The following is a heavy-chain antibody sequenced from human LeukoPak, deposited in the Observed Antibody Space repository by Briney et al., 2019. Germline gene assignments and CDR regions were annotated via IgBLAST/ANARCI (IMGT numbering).Heavy chain of an antibody. CDR2: ISSSSSYI. CDR1: GFSFSTYA. V-gene: IGHV3-21*01. CDR3: ARVRGGEIDY. J-gene: IGHJ4*02. D-gene: IGHD3-16*01. Sequence: GGSLRLSCAASGFSFSTYAVNWVRQAPGKGLEWVSSISSSSSYIYYADSVKGRFTISRDNAKNSLYLQMNSLRAEDTAVYYCARVRGGEIDYWGQGTLVTVSS.